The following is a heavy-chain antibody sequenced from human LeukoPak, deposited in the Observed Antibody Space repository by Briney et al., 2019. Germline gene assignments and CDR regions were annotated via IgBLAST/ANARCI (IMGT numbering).Heavy chain of an antibody. Sequence: PGGSLRLSCAASGFTFSSYGMTWVRQAPGKGLEWVSSISGRGTITYYADSVKGRFIVSRDISKNTLYLQMNSLRAEDTAVYYCAKVRLYYDSSPRFDPWGQGTLVTVSS. CDR1: GFTFSSYG. D-gene: IGHD3-22*01. CDR2: ISGRGTIT. J-gene: IGHJ5*02. V-gene: IGHV3-23*01. CDR3: AKVRLYYDSSPRFDP.